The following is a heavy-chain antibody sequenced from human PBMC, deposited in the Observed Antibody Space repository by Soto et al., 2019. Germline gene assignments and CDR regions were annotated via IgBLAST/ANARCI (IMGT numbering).Heavy chain of an antibody. J-gene: IGHJ5*02. Sequence: ASVKVSCKASGYTFTGYYMHWVRQAPGQGLEWMGWINPNSGGKNYAQKFQGRVTMTRDTSISTAYMELRRLRSDDTAVYYCARDKRKVPAAMTPWFDPWGQGTLVTVSS. CDR2: INPNSGGK. CDR1: GYTFTGYY. CDR3: ARDKRKVPAAMTPWFDP. V-gene: IGHV1-2*02. D-gene: IGHD2-2*01.